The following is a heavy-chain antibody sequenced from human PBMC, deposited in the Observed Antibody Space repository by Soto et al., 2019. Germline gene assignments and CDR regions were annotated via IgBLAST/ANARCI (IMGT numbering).Heavy chain of an antibody. CDR3: ARLVGATPPYNYYYYGMDV. D-gene: IGHD1-26*01. J-gene: IGHJ6*02. V-gene: IGHV4-39*01. CDR2: IYYSGST. Sequence: SETLSLTCTVSGGSISSSSYYWGWIRQPPGKGLEWIGSIYYSGSTYYNPSLKSRVTISVDTSKNQFSLKLSSVTAADTAVYYCARLVGATPPYNYYYYGMDVWGQGTTVTSP. CDR1: GGSISSSSYY.